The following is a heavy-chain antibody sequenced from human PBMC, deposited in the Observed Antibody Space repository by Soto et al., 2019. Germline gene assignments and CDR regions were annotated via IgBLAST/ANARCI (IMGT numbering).Heavy chain of an antibody. CDR1: GFSLSTSGVG. J-gene: IGHJ5*02. CDR2: IYWDDDK. V-gene: IGHV2-5*02. CDR3: ARDSQYSSSSRWFDP. D-gene: IGHD6-6*01. Sequence: SGPTLVNPTQTLTLTCTFSGFSLSTSGVGVGWIRQPPGKALEWLALIYWDDDKRYSPSLKSRLTITKDTSKNQVVLTMTNMDPVDTDTYYCARDSQYSSSSRWFDPWGQGTLVTVSS.